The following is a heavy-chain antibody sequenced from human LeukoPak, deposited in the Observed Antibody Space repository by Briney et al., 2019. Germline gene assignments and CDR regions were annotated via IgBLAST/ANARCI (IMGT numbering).Heavy chain of an antibody. CDR2: IRYDGSNK. V-gene: IGHV3-30*02. CDR1: GFTFSSYG. Sequence: GGSLRLSCAASGFTFSSYGMHWVRQAPGKGLEWVAFIRYDGSNKYYADSVKGRFTISRDNSKNTLCLQMNSLRAEDTAVYYCAKDQDIVVVPAAPKSGYFDYWGQGTLVTVSS. D-gene: IGHD2-2*01. J-gene: IGHJ4*02. CDR3: AKDQDIVVVPAAPKSGYFDY.